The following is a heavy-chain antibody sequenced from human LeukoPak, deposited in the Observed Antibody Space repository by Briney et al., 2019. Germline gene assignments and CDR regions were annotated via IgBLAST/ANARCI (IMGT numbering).Heavy chain of an antibody. CDR3: ARAGYSSSWYGY. D-gene: IGHD6-13*01. CDR2: INPNSGGT. Sequence: ASVKVSCKASGYTFTGYYTHWVRQAPGQGLEWMGWINPNSGGTNYAQKFQGRVTMTRDTSISTAYMELSRLRSDDTAVYYCARAGYSSSWYGYWGQGTLVTVSS. J-gene: IGHJ4*02. CDR1: GYTFTGYY. V-gene: IGHV1-2*02.